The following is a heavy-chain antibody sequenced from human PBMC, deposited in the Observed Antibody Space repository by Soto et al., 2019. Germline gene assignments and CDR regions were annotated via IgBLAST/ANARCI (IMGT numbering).Heavy chain of an antibody. J-gene: IGHJ6*02. Sequence: QVQLVESGGGVVQPGRSLRLSCAASGFTFNTYGMHWVRQAPGKGLEWVAVIWYDGSNKYYADSVKGRFSISRDNSKKKLSLQRNSLRAEDTAVYYCARGNYHNCYGMDVWGQGTTVTVSS. CDR1: GFTFNTYG. CDR2: IWYDGSNK. V-gene: IGHV3-33*01. CDR3: ARGNYHNCYGMDV.